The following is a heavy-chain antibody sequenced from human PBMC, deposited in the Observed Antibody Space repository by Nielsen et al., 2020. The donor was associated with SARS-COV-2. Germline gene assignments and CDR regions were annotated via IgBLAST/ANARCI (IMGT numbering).Heavy chain of an antibody. J-gene: IGHJ6*02. Sequence: SLKISCAASGFTFDDYAMHWVRQAPGKGLEWVSGISWNSGSIGYADSVKGRFTISRDNDKNSLYLQMNSLRAEDTALYYCATLRDSYGWGDYYDMDVVGQGTTVTFSS. CDR3: ATLRDSYGWGDYYDMDV. CDR2: ISWNSGSI. CDR1: GFTFDDYA. D-gene: IGHD5-18*01. V-gene: IGHV3-9*01.